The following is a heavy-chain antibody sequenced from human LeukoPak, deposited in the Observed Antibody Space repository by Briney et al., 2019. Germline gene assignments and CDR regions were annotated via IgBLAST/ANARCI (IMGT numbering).Heavy chain of an antibody. CDR3: ARSMSYYYDSSGYYARYYYGMDV. D-gene: IGHD3-22*01. CDR1: GGSFSGYY. Sequence: ASETLSLTCAVYGGSFSGYYWSWIRQPPGKGLEWIGEINHSGSTNYNSPLKSRVTISVDTSKNQFSLKLSSVTAADTAVYYCARSMSYYYDSSGYYARYYYGMDVWGQGTTVTVSS. CDR2: INHSGST. J-gene: IGHJ6*02. V-gene: IGHV4-34*01.